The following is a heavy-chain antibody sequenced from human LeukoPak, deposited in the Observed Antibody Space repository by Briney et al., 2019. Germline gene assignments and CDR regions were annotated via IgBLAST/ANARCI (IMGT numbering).Heavy chain of an antibody. CDR2: INPNSGGT. J-gene: IGHJ4*02. Sequence: GASVKVSCKASGYTFTGYYMHWVRQAPGQGLEWMGWINPNSGGTNYAQKFQGRVTMTRDTSISTAYMELSRLRSDDTAVYYCARDESWGIAAAGTELDYWGQGTLVTVSS. D-gene: IGHD6-13*01. V-gene: IGHV1-2*02. CDR3: ARDESWGIAAAGTELDY. CDR1: GYTFTGYY.